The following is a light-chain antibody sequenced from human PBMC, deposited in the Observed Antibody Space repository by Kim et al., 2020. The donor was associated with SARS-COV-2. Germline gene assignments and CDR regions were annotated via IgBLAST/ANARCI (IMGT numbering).Light chain of an antibody. CDR3: ATWDSSLSVGV. J-gene: IGLJ3*02. V-gene: IGLV1-51*01. CDR1: SFNVGNNY. Sequence: QSVLTQPPSVSAAPGQKVTISCSGNSFNVGNNYVSWYQQFPRTVPKLLIYDNVKRPSGIPDRFSGSKSGASATLDISGLQTGDEADYYCATWDSSLSVGVLGGGTQLTVL. CDR2: DNV.